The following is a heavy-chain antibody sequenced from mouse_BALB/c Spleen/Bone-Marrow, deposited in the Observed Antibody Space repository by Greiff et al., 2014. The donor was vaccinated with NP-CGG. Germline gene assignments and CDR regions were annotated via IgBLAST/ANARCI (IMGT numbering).Heavy chain of an antibody. Sequence: DVHLVESGPGLVKPSQSPSLTCSVTGYSITSGNYWNWVRQFPGNKLEWMGYISYDGSNNYNPSLKNRISITRDTSKNQFFLKLNSVTTEDTATYYCARYDYDGEIDYWGQGTTLTVSS. D-gene: IGHD2-4*01. CDR1: GYSITSGNY. J-gene: IGHJ2*01. CDR2: ISYDGSN. CDR3: ARYDYDGEIDY. V-gene: IGHV3-6*02.